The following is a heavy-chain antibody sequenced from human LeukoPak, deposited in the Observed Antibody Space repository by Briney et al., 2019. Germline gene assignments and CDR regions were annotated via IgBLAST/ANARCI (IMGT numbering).Heavy chain of an antibody. J-gene: IGHJ4*02. CDR3: ASSSWYVYWGEPQFGIDY. CDR1: GGSFSGYY. V-gene: IGHV4-34*01. CDR2: IYYSGST. Sequence: SETLSLTCAVYGGSFSGYYWGWIRQPPGKGLEWIGGIYYSGSTYYNPSLKSRVTISVDTSKNQFSLKLSSVPAADTAVYYCASSSWYVYWGEPQFGIDYWGQGTLVTVSS. D-gene: IGHD6-13*01.